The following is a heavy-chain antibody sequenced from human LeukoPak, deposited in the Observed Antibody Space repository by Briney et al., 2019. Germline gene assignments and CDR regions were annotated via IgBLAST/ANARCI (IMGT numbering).Heavy chain of an antibody. V-gene: IGHV3-69-1*01. J-gene: IGHJ4*02. D-gene: IGHD4-23*01. CDR3: ARDRSYVGFDY. Sequence: PGGSLRLSCAASGFTFTDYTINWGRQGPGKGVEWVSSISTSSNIYYADSVKGRFTVSRDNAKNSVYLQTNSLRAEDTAVYYCARDRSYVGFDYWGQGTLVTVSS. CDR2: ISTSSNI. CDR1: GFTFTDYT.